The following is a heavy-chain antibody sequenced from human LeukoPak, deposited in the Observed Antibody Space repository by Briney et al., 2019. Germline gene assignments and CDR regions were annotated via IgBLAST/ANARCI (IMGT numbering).Heavy chain of an antibody. CDR2: ISWNSGSI. Sequence: GGSLRLSCAASGFTFDDYAMHWVRQAPGKGLEWVSGISWNSGSIGYADSVKGRFTISRDNAKNSLYLQMNSLRAEDTALYYCAKDSRYSYGSDAFDIWGQGTMVTVPS. CDR3: AKDSRYSYGSDAFDI. J-gene: IGHJ3*02. V-gene: IGHV3-9*01. D-gene: IGHD5-18*01. CDR1: GFTFDDYA.